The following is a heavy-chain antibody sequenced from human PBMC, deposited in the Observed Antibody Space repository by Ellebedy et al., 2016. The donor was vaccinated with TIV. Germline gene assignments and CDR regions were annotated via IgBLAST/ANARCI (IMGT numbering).Heavy chain of an antibody. Sequence: MPSETLSLTCTVSAGSISSYYWSWIRQPPGKGLEWIGYIYYSGSTNYNPSLKSRVTISVDTSKNQFSLKLSSVTAADTAVYYCARRLVRGVMRNNWFDPWGQGTLVTVSS. J-gene: IGHJ5*02. CDR1: AGSISSYY. V-gene: IGHV4-59*01. CDR2: IYYSGST. CDR3: ARRLVRGVMRNNWFDP. D-gene: IGHD3-10*01.